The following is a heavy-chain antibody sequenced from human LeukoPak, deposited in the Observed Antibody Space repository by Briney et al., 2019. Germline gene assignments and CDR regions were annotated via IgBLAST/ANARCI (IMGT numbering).Heavy chain of an antibody. CDR3: ARDQYDTWSRRGNFDS. Sequence: PGGSLRLSCAASGFTFSSYWMSWVRQAPGKGLEWVANIKLDGSEKNYVDSVKGRFTISRDNTKNSLYLQMNSLRAEDTAVFYCARDQYDTWSRRGNFDSWGQGTLVIVSS. J-gene: IGHJ4*02. V-gene: IGHV3-7*03. D-gene: IGHD3-3*01. CDR1: GFTFSSYW. CDR2: IKLDGSEK.